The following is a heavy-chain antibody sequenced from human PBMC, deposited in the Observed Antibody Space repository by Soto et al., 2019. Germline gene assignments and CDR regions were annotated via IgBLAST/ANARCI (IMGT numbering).Heavy chain of an antibody. V-gene: IGHV3-30-3*01. CDR3: ARVIGVASMDH. CDR2: ISDDGSIQ. D-gene: IGHD5-12*01. CDR1: GFTFSRSA. Sequence: QGHLVESGGGVVQPGRSLRLSCAASGFTFSRSAMHWVRQAPGKGLEWVARISDDGSIQYYADYVKGQFTISRDNSKNTLYLQMSSLRAEDTAVYYCARVIGVASMDHWGQGTQVTVSS. J-gene: IGHJ4*02.